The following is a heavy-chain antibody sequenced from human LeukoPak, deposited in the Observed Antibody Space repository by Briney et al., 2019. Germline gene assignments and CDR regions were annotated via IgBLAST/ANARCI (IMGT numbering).Heavy chain of an antibody. Sequence: QTGGSLRLSCAASTSTFSDYSMSWVRQAPGRGLEWVANIKEDGSEEDYVDSVEGRFTISRDNAKNSVYLQLNSLTPEDTAVYYCARDLRAGGTWSYGVYFDLWGRGTLVTVSS. V-gene: IGHV3-7*01. CDR1: TSTFSDYS. D-gene: IGHD4-17*01. CDR3: ARDLRAGGTWSYGVYFDL. CDR2: IKEDGSEE. J-gene: IGHJ2*01.